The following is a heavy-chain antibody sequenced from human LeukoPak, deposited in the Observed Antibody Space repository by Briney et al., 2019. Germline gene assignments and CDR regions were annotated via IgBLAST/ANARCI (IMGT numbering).Heavy chain of an antibody. CDR3: ARDHSGSSWDFDC. J-gene: IGHJ4*02. CDR1: GYSISSGYY. D-gene: IGHD1-26*01. Sequence: SETLSLTCAVSGYSISSGYYWGWIRQPPGKGLEWIGSIYHSGSTYYNPSLKSRVTISVDTSKNQFSLKLSSVTAADTAVYYCARDHSGSSWDFDCWGQGTLVTVSS. V-gene: IGHV4-38-2*02. CDR2: IYHSGST.